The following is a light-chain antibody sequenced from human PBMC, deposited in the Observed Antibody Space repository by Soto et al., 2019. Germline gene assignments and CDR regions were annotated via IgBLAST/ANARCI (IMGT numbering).Light chain of an antibody. V-gene: IGLV1-51*02. CDR2: ENN. J-gene: IGLJ1*01. Sequence: QSALTQPPSVSAAPGQKVTISCSGSSSNIGNHYVSWYQKLPGTGPKLLIYENNKRPSGIPDRFSGSKSGTSATLDITGLQTGDEADYYCGTWDSTLSAGGDVFGTGTKVTVL. CDR1: SSNIGNHY. CDR3: GTWDSTLSAGGDV.